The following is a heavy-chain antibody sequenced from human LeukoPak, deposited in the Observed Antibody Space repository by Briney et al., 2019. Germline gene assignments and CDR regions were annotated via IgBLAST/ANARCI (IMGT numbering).Heavy chain of an antibody. Sequence: PGGSLRLSGATSGFTFSSYVMRWARQAPGKGLEWVSGISGSGGTTYYADCVKGRFTISRDNSKNTLYLQMNSLRAEDTAVYYCAKSLTGWGFDYWGQGTLVTVSS. CDR2: ISGSGGTT. CDR1: GFTFSSYV. V-gene: IGHV3-23*01. D-gene: IGHD3-9*01. CDR3: AKSLTGWGFDY. J-gene: IGHJ4*02.